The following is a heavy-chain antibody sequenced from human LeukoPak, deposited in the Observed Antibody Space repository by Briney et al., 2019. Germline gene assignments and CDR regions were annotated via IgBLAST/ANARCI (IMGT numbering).Heavy chain of an antibody. D-gene: IGHD2-2*01. V-gene: IGHV3-23*01. Sequence: GGSLRLSCAASGFTLSSYAMSWVRQAPGKGLEWVSAISGSGGSTYYADSVKGRFTISRDNSKNTLYLQMNSLRAEDTAVYYCAKGGCSSTSCPLVLFDYWGQGTLVTVSS. CDR2: ISGSGGST. J-gene: IGHJ4*02. CDR3: AKGGCSSTSCPLVLFDY. CDR1: GFTLSSYA.